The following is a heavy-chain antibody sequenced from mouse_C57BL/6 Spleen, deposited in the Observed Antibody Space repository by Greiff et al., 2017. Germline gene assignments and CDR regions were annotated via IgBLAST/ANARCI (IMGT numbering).Heavy chain of an antibody. V-gene: IGHV1-39*01. CDR3: ARLDDYDSYWYFDV. CDR1: GYSFTDYN. D-gene: IGHD2-4*01. J-gene: IGHJ1*03. Sequence: VQLQQSGPELVKPGASVKISCKASGYSFTDYNMNWVKQSNGKSLEWIGVINPNYGTTSYNQKFKGEATLTVDQSSSTAYMQLNSLTSEDSAVYYCARLDDYDSYWYFDVWGTGTTVTVSS. CDR2: INPNYGTT.